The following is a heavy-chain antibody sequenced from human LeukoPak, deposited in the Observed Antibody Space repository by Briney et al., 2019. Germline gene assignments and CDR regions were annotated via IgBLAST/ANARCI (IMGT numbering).Heavy chain of an antibody. CDR1: GFTFSSYW. CDR3: ARGVRWFGEFHFDY. Sequence: PGGSLRLSCAVSGFTFSSYWMHWVRQAPGKGLVWVSRINNDGSTTAYADSVKGRFTISRDNSKNTLYLQMNSLRAEDTAGYYCARGVRWFGEFHFDYWGQGTLVTVSS. V-gene: IGHV3-74*01. J-gene: IGHJ4*02. CDR2: INNDGSTT. D-gene: IGHD3-10*01.